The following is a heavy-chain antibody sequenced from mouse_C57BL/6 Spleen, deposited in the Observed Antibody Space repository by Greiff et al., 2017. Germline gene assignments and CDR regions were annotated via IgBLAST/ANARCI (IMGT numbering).Heavy chain of an antibody. CDR3: ASSMVTTAGAMDY. D-gene: IGHD2-2*01. CDR1: GFSLTSYG. Sequence: VKLQESGPGLVQPSQSLSITCTVSGFSLTSYGVPWVRQSPGKGLEWLGVIWSGGSTDYNAAFISRLSISKDNSKNQVFFKMNSLQADDTAIYYCASSMVTTAGAMDYWGQGTSVTVSS. J-gene: IGHJ4*01. V-gene: IGHV2-2*01. CDR2: IWSGGST.